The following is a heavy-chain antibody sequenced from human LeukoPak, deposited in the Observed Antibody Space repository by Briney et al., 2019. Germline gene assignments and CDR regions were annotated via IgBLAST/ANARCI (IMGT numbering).Heavy chain of an antibody. CDR1: GGSVSSGSYY. J-gene: IGHJ4*02. D-gene: IGHD3-16*01. CDR2: IYYSGNT. CDR3: ARSPRGTLGAFDY. V-gene: IGHV4-61*01. Sequence: SETLSLTCIVSGGSVSSGSYYWSWIRQPPGKGLEWIGYIYYSGNTNYNPSLKSRVTTSVEMSRNQFSLKLSSVTAADSAVYYCARSPRGTLGAFDYWGQGTLVSVSS.